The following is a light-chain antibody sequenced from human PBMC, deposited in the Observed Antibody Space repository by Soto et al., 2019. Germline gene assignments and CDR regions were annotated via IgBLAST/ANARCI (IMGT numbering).Light chain of an antibody. J-gene: IGLJ1*01. V-gene: IGLV2-14*03. CDR1: SSDIGSFNY. CDR3: CSYSTATAYV. CDR2: GVT. Sequence: QSALAQPASVSGSPGQSITISCNGTSSDIGSFNYISWYQQYPDKGPKLIIYGVTNRPSGVSHRFSGSKSGYTASLTISGLQAEDEADYYCCSYSTATAYVFGTGTKLTVL.